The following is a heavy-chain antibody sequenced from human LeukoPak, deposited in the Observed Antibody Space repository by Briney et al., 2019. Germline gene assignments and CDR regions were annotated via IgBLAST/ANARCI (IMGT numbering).Heavy chain of an antibody. CDR3: SKDRGGTYGDYFDY. CDR2: IFGGGSA. CDR1: GFTVSSNY. D-gene: IGHD4-17*01. J-gene: IGHJ4*02. V-gene: IGHV3-53*01. Sequence: GGSLRLSCAASGFTVSSNYMSWVRQAPGKGLEWVSVIFGGGSAYYADSVKGRFTISRDNSKNTLYLQMNSLSAEDTAVYYCSKDRGGTYGDYFDYWGQGTLDTVSS.